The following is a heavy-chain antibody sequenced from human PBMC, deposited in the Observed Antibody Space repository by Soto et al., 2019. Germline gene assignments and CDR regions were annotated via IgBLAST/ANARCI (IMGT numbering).Heavy chain of an antibody. V-gene: IGHV3-7*03. D-gene: IGHD6-19*01. CDR3: ARGHGVAGTRGWFDP. J-gene: IGHJ5*02. CDR2: IKQDGSEK. CDR1: GFTFSSYW. Sequence: GGSLRLSCAASGFTFSSYWMSWVRQAPGKGLEWVANIKQDGSEKYYVDSVKGRFTISRDNAKNSLYLQMNSLRAEDTAVYYCARGHGVAGTRGWFDPWGQGTLVTVSS.